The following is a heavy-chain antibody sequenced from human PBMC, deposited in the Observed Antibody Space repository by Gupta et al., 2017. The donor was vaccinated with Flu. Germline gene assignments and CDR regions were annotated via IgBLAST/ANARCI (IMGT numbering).Heavy chain of an antibody. J-gene: IGHJ6*02. CDR1: GFNLSNYD. CDR3: AGAAAVGAPWAFYSGMDV. D-gene: IGHD1-26*01. Sequence: EVQLVESGGGLVQPGGSLRLSCAASGFNLSNYDMHWVRQVPGKGLEWVSTLGAAGDIFYPGSVKGRFTISRENAKNTLYLQMTSLGAGDTAVYFCAGAAAVGAPWAFYSGMDVWGQGTTVTVSS. V-gene: IGHV3-13*01. CDR2: LGAAGDI.